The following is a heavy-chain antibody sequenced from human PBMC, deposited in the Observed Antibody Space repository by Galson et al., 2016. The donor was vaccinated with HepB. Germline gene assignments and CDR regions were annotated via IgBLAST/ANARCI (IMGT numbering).Heavy chain of an antibody. J-gene: IGHJ4*02. CDR3: ARDRAYGDQVFDY. Sequence: SLRLSCAASGFTVSSNYMNWVRQAPGKGLEWVSVIYSGGSTYYADSVKGRFTIPRDNSKNTLYLQMNSLRAEDTAVYYCARDRAYGDQVFDYWGQGTLVTVSS. V-gene: IGHV3-53*01. D-gene: IGHD4-17*01. CDR1: GFTVSSNY. CDR2: IYSGGST.